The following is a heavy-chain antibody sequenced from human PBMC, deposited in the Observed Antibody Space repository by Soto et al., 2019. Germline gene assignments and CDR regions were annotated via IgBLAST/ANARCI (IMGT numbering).Heavy chain of an antibody. V-gene: IGHV5-51*01. J-gene: IGHJ5*02. D-gene: IGHD3-22*01. CDR1: GYSFTSYW. CDR3: ARHAYDSRGYYYRHWFDP. CDR2: IYPGDSEA. Sequence: GESLKISCEGSGYSFTSYWIGWVRQMPGKGLEWMGIIYPGDSEARYSPSFQGQVTISADKSISTAYLQWSSFKCSDTPMYYCARHAYDSRGYYYRHWFDPWGQGTLVTVSS.